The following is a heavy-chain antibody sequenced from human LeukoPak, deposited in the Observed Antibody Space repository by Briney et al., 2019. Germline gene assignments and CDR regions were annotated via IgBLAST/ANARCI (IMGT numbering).Heavy chain of an antibody. CDR2: IIPILGIA. CDR1: GGTFSSYA. Sequence: ASVKVSCKASGGTFSSYAISWVRQAPGQGLEWMGRIIPILGIANYAQKFQGRVTITADESTSTAYMELSSLRSEDTAVYYCARDRGYSSSSGYFQHWGQGTLVTVSS. D-gene: IGHD6-6*01. V-gene: IGHV1-69*04. CDR3: ARDRGYSSSSGYFQH. J-gene: IGHJ1*01.